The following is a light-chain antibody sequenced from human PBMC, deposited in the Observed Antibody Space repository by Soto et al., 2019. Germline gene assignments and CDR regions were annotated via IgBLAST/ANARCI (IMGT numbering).Light chain of an antibody. CDR2: GAS. V-gene: IGKV3-20*01. CDR1: QSVSSSY. CDR3: QQYGSSPWT. Sequence: ESVLTQSPGTLSLSPGERATLSCRASQSVSSSYLAWYQQKPGQAPRLLIYGASSRATGIPDRFSGSGSGTDFPLTISRLEPEDCAVYYCQQYGSSPWTFGPGTKGEIK. J-gene: IGKJ1*01.